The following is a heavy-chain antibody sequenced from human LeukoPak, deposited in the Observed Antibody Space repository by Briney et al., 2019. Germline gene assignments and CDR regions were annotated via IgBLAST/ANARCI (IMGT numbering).Heavy chain of an antibody. CDR2: IYYTGTT. CDR1: GGFINNGSHY. CDR3: ARDGCSGRPGDFYY. Sequence: KLSATLPLTSTVSGGFINNGSHYWRWVRQPPGKGLEWIGYIYYTGTTNCNPSLKSRVTISVDTSKNQFSLKLSSVTAADTAVYYCARDGCSGRPGDFYYWGQGTTVTVSS. J-gene: IGHJ6*02. V-gene: IGHV4-61*01. D-gene: IGHD3-10*02.